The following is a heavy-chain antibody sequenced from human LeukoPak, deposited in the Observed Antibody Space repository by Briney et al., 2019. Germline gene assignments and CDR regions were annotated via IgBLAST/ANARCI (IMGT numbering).Heavy chain of an antibody. J-gene: IGHJ4*02. Sequence: GESLRLSCAASRFTFSSYGMHWVRQTPGKGLEWVAFIRHDGSYQQYADSVKGRFTVSRDNVRDSLFLQINSLRAEDTAVYYCARDSFETDIDYWGQGTLVTVSS. CDR3: ARDSFETDIDY. CDR1: RFTFSSYG. CDR2: IRHDGSYQ. V-gene: IGHV3-30*02. D-gene: IGHD1-14*01.